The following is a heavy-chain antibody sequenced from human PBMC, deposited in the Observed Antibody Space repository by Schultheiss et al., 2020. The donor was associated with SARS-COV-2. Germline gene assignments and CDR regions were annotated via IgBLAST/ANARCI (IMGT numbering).Heavy chain of an antibody. V-gene: IGHV3-30*03. CDR3: SRGVTTAGMDV. Sequence: GESLKISCAASGFTFSSYGLHWVRQAPGKGLEWVVVISYDGSNKYYADTVKGRFTISRDNSKNTLYLQMNSIRAEDTTVYYCSRGVTTAGMDVWGQGTTVTVSS. J-gene: IGHJ6*02. CDR2: ISYDGSNK. CDR1: GFTFSSYG. D-gene: IGHD4-17*01.